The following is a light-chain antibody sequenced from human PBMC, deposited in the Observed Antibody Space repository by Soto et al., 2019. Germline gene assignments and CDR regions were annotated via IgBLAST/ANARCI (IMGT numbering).Light chain of an antibody. V-gene: IGLV2-11*01. Sequence: QSALTQPRSVSGSPGQSVTISCTGTNSDVGGYNYVSWYQQYPGKAPKLMISGVSERPSGVPDRFSGSKSGNTASLTISGLQDEDEADYYCCSYLDTDTWVFGGGTKLTVL. CDR2: GVS. CDR3: CSYLDTDTWV. J-gene: IGLJ3*02. CDR1: NSDVGGYNY.